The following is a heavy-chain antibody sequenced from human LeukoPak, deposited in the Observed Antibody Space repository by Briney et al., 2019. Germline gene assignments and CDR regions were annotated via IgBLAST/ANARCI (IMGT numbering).Heavy chain of an antibody. V-gene: IGHV3-23*01. Sequence: PGGSLRLSCAASGFTFSSYAMSWVRQAPGKGLEWVSAISGSGGSTYYADSVKGRFTISRDNSKNTLYLQMNSLRAEDTAVYYCARDPDYSDLSGYSDYWGQGTLVTVSS. D-gene: IGHD3-22*01. CDR3: ARDPDYSDLSGYSDY. J-gene: IGHJ4*02. CDR1: GFTFSSYA. CDR2: ISGSGGST.